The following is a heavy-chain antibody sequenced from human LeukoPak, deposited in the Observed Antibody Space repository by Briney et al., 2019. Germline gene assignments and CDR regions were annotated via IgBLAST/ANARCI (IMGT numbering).Heavy chain of an antibody. D-gene: IGHD2-8*02. Sequence: PGGSLRLSCAASGFTFSDYRMNWVRQAPGKGLEWISYISNDLTTIHYAASVKGRFTISRDNARNSLYLQMDSLRAEDTAVYFCARARGGRMYSETGGYPVFDNWGQGTLVTVSS. CDR1: GFTFSDYR. CDR3: ARARGGRMYSETGGYPVFDN. V-gene: IGHV3-48*04. CDR2: ISNDLTTI. J-gene: IGHJ4*02.